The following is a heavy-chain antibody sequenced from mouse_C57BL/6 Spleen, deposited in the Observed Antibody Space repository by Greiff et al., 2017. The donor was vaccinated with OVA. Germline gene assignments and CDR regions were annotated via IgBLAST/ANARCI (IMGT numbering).Heavy chain of an antibody. D-gene: IGHD2-3*01. CDR2: IYPGSGST. J-gene: IGHJ1*03. CDR1: GYTFTSYW. CDR3: ARWDGYLTDFDV. Sequence: QVQLQQPGAELVKPGASVKMSCKASGYTFTSYWITWVKQRPGQGLEWIGDIYPGSGSTNYNEKFKSKATLTVDTSSSTAYMQLSSLTSEDSAVYYCARWDGYLTDFDVWGTGTTVTVSS. V-gene: IGHV1-55*01.